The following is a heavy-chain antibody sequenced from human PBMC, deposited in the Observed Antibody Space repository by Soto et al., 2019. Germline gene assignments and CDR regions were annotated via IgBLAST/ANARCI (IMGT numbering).Heavy chain of an antibody. J-gene: IGHJ4*02. CDR1: GFTFSSYS. CDR2: INSDGSST. D-gene: IGHD2-15*01. Sequence: EVQLVESGGGLVQPGGSLRLSCAASGFTFSSYSMNWVRQAPGKGLEWVSRINSDGSSTSYADSVKGRFTISRDNAKNTLYLQMNSLRAEDTAVYYCARTVYCSGGSCPLGYWGQGTLVTVSS. CDR3: ARTVYCSGGSCPLGY. V-gene: IGHV3-74*02.